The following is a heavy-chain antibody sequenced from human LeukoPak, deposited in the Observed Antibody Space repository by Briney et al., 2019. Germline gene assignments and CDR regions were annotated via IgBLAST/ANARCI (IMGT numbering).Heavy chain of an antibody. CDR2: INQDGSLK. V-gene: IGHV3-7*01. CDR1: GFTLSTSW. D-gene: IGHD4-17*01. Sequence: PGGSLRLSCTASGFTLSTSWMSWVRQAPGRGLEWVASINQDGSLKHYVDSVKGRFTISRDNVQNSLYLQMNSLRAEDTAVYYCARLYRDVTTFDYWGQGTLVTVSS. CDR3: ARLYRDVTTFDY. J-gene: IGHJ4*02.